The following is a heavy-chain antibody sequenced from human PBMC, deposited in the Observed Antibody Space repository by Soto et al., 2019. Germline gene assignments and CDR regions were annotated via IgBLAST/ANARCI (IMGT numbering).Heavy chain of an antibody. CDR3: AKDLHSSGWYHEEYYYYGMDV. D-gene: IGHD6-19*01. CDR1: GFTFDDYT. V-gene: IGHV3-43*01. Sequence: GGSLRLSCAASGFTFDDYTMHWVRQAPGKGLEWVSLISWDGGSTYYADSVKGRFTISRDNSKNSLYLQMNSLRTEDTALYYCAKDLHSSGWYHEEYYYYGMDVWGQGTTVTVSS. J-gene: IGHJ6*02. CDR2: ISWDGGST.